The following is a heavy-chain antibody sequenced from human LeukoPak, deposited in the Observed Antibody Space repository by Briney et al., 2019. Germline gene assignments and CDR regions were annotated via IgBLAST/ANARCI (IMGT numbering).Heavy chain of an antibody. J-gene: IGHJ4*02. CDR3: ARVLKAGGYYYSSNDYYYFDS. CDR1: GFSISSTYF. Sequence: PSETLSLTCAVSGFSISSTYFWGWIQQTPGKGLEWIGNIYHSGATYYNPSHRSRLTISIDTSKNQFSLSLSSVTAADTAVYYCARVLKAGGYYYSSNDYYYFDSWGQGTLVTVSS. D-gene: IGHD3-22*01. CDR2: IYHSGAT. V-gene: IGHV4-38-2*01.